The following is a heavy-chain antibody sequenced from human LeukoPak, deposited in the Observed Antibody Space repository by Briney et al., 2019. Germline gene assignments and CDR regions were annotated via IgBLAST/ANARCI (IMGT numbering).Heavy chain of an antibody. CDR2: ISGSGGST. Sequence: GGSLRLSCAASGFTFSSYVMSWVRQAPGKGLEWVSAISGSGGSTYYADSVKGRFTISRDNSKNTLYLQMNSLRAEDTAVYYCAKSKVLDYDFWSGYWTYFDYWGQGTLVTVSS. CDR1: GFTFSSYV. D-gene: IGHD3-3*01. CDR3: AKSKVLDYDFWSGYWTYFDY. J-gene: IGHJ4*02. V-gene: IGHV3-23*01.